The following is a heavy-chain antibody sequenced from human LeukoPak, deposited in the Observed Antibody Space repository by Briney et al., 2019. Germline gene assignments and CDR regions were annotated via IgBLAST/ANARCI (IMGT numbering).Heavy chain of an antibody. CDR2: ISLYNGNT. Sequence: ASVTVSCKSSGYAFSIITITWVRQAPGQGLEWMGWISLYNGNTNYAHKFQGSVTMTRDTSTTTVSMELRSLRSDDTAVYYCASPSSSYHDAFDIWGQGTMVTVSS. CDR1: GYAFSIIT. D-gene: IGHD6-13*01. V-gene: IGHV1-18*01. J-gene: IGHJ3*02. CDR3: ASPSSSYHDAFDI.